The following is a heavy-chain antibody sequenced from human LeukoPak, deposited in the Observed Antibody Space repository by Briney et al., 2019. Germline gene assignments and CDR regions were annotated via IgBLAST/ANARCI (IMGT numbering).Heavy chain of an antibody. CDR3: AKDRPTVYSSSWLHFLDS. CDR2: ISGSGGST. V-gene: IGHV3-23*01. D-gene: IGHD6-13*01. Sequence: GGSLRLSCAASGFTFSSYGMSWVRQAPGKGLEWVSAISGSGGSTYYADSVKGQFTISRDNSKNTLYLEMNSLRADDTAVYYCAKDRPTVYSSSWLHFLDSWGQGTLATVSS. CDR1: GFTFSSYG. J-gene: IGHJ4*02.